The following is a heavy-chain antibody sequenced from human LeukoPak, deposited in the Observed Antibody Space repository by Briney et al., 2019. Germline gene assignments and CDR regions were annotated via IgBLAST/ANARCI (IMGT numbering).Heavy chain of an antibody. D-gene: IGHD4-11*01. CDR1: GFTFSSYS. Sequence: GGSLRLSCAASGFTFSSYSMNWVRQAPGKGLEWVSSISSSSSYIYYADSVKGRFTISRDNAKNSLYLQMNSLRAEDMAVYYCARSFSVTTRYYYMDVWGKGTTVTVSS. J-gene: IGHJ6*03. CDR3: ARSFSVTTRYYYMDV. CDR2: ISSSSSYI. V-gene: IGHV3-21*01.